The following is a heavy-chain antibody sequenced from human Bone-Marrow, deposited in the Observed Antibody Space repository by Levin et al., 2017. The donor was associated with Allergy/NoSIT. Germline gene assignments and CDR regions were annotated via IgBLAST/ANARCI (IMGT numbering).Heavy chain of an antibody. CDR1: GFTFSSYA. J-gene: IGHJ4*02. V-gene: IGHV3-30*04. CDR2: ISYDGSNK. CDR3: ARDRSGSYDY. D-gene: IGHD1-26*01. Sequence: GGSLRLSCAASGFTFSSYAMHWVRQAPGKGLEWVAVISYDGSNKYYADSVKGRFTISRDNSKNTLYLQMNSLRAEDTAVYYCARDRSGSYDYWGQGTLVTVSS.